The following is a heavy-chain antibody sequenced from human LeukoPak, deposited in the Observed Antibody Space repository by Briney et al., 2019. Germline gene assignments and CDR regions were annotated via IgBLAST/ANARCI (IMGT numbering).Heavy chain of an antibody. Sequence: GGSLRLSCAASGFTFSSYGMSWVRQAPGKGLEWVSAISGSGGRTYYADSVKGRFTISRDNSKNTLYLQMNSLRAEDTAVYYCAKVGYGATNWFFDLWGRGTLVTVSS. CDR3: AKVGYGATNWFFDL. J-gene: IGHJ2*01. D-gene: IGHD4-17*01. CDR2: ISGSGGRT. CDR1: GFTFSSYG. V-gene: IGHV3-23*01.